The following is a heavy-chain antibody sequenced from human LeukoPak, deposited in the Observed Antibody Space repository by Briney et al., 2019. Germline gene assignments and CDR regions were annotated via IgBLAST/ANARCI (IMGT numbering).Heavy chain of an antibody. J-gene: IGHJ4*02. CDR3: ARVGFTTSWSNFDY. Sequence: ASVNVSCKAAGYNFPSYFVHWVRQAPGQGLEWIGRINPNGGDTNYAQKFQGRVTMASDTSISTAYMELSSLISDDTAVYYCARVGFTTSWSNFDYWGQGTPVTVSS. CDR2: INPNGGDT. D-gene: IGHD2-2*01. V-gene: IGHV1-2*06. CDR1: GYNFPSYF.